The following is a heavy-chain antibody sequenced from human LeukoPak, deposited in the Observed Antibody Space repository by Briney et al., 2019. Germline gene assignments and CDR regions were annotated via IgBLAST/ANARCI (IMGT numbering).Heavy chain of an antibody. V-gene: IGHV3-23*01. D-gene: IGHD2-2*02. CDR3: AKLLDCSSTSCYTSYYYYMDV. J-gene: IGHJ6*03. CDR1: GFTFSSYA. CDR2: ISGSGGST. Sequence: GGSLRLSCAASGFTFSSYAMSWVRQAPGKGLEWVSAISGSGGSTYYADSVKGRFTISRDNSKNTLYLQMNSLRAEDTAVYYCAKLLDCSSTSCYTSYYYYMDVWGKGTTVTVSS.